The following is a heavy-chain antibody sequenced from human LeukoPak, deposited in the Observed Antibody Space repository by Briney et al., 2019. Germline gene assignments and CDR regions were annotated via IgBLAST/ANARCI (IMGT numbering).Heavy chain of an antibody. CDR3: ARGAGIDY. CDR1: GFTFSSYS. D-gene: IGHD6-19*01. J-gene: IGHJ4*02. V-gene: IGHV3-21*01. CDR2: ISYSSYI. Sequence: GGSLRLSCAASGFTFSSYSMNWVRQTPGKGLEWVSSISYSSYISYADSVKGRFTISRDTARNSLYLQMNSLRADDTAVYYCARGAGIDYWGQGTLVTVSP.